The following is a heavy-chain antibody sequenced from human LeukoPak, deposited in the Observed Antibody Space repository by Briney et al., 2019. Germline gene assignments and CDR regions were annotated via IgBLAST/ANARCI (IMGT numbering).Heavy chain of an antibody. V-gene: IGHV4-39*07. CDR2: IYSGGST. Sequence: SETLSLTCTVSGGSISSTTDYWGWIRQPPGQGLEWIGSIYSGGSTYYNPSLKSRVALSVDTPKNQYSLKLSSVTAADTAVYYCARDPVGATDYFDYWGQGTLVTVSS. J-gene: IGHJ4*02. CDR1: GGSISSTTDY. D-gene: IGHD1-26*01. CDR3: ARDPVGATDYFDY.